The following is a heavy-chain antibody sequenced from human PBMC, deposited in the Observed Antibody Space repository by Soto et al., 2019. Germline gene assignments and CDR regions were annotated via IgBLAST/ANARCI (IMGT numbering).Heavy chain of an antibody. CDR1: GFTFSSHG. J-gene: IGHJ4*02. CDR3: ARDPPPPDY. V-gene: IGHV3-33*01. CDR2: ILNDASGH. Sequence: QVQLVESGGGVVQPGTSLRLSCAASGFTFSSHGMHWVRQTPGKGLEWLAVILNDASGHWYADSVKGRFTISRDNFENTLYLQMNGLRLEDTAMYYCARDPPPPDYWGQGTLVTVSS.